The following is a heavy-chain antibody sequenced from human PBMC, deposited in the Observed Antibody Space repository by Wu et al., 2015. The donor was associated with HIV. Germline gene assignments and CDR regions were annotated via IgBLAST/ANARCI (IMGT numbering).Heavy chain of an antibody. CDR2: VNPNSGNT. CDR3: AVLYNIAPVMAILDT. J-gene: IGHJ5*02. CDR1: GYTFTNYD. D-gene: IGHD3-16*01. Sequence: QVQLVQSGAEVKKPGASVKVSCKASGYTFTNYDINWVRQAAGQGLEWMGWVNPNSGNTDYAQKFQGRLTMTRTTSINTAYMELRGLTSEDTAIYYCAVLYNIAPVMAILDTWGQGTLVTVSS. V-gene: IGHV1-8*01.